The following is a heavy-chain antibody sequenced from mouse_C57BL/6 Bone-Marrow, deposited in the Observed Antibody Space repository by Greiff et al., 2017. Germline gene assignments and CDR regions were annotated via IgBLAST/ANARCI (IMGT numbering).Heavy chain of an antibody. CDR1: GYTFTDYN. Sequence: VQLQQSGPELVKPGASVKMSCKASGYTFTDYNMHWVKQSHGKSLEWIGYINPNNGGTSYNQQFKGKATLTVTKSSSTAYMELRSLTSEDSAVYYCARRYGSSRYYFDYWGQGTTLTVSS. V-gene: IGHV1-22*01. D-gene: IGHD1-1*01. J-gene: IGHJ2*01. CDR2: INPNNGGT. CDR3: ARRYGSSRYYFDY.